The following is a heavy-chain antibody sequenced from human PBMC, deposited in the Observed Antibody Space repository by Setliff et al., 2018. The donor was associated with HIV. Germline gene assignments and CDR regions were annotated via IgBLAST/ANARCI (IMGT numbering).Heavy chain of an antibody. V-gene: IGHV4-31*03. CDR1: GGSISSGGYY. J-gene: IGHJ4*02. CDR3: ARRYHDASGFYNS. Sequence: SETLSLTCTVSGGSISSGGYYWTWVRQHPGEGLEWIGYISYSGNTYYNPSLKSRVTISLDTSKNHFSLKLSSVAAADTAVYYCARRYHDASGFYNSWGQGVLVTVSS. CDR2: ISYSGNT. D-gene: IGHD1-1*01.